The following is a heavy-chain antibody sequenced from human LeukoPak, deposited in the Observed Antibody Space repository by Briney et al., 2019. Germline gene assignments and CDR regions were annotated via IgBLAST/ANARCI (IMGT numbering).Heavy chain of an antibody. Sequence: SDTLSLTCTVSDDSFSTHYWTWIRQPPGKGLERIGYISYSGSTNYNPSLKSRVTISVDTSKNQFSLKLSSVTAADTAVYYCARDPTTVTKGFDIWGQGTMVTVSS. CDR1: DDSFSTHY. D-gene: IGHD4-17*01. J-gene: IGHJ3*02. V-gene: IGHV4-59*11. CDR3: ARDPTTVTKGFDI. CDR2: ISYSGST.